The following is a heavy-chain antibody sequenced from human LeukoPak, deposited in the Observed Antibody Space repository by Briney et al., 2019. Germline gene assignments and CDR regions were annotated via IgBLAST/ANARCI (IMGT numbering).Heavy chain of an antibody. CDR3: ARVLGSGWFDP. Sequence: SETLSLTCTVSGGSISSSDYYWGWIRRPPWKGLEWIGSIYYSGYTYYSPSLKSRVTISVDTSKDQFSLRLISVTAADTAVNYCARVLGSGWFDPWGQGTLVTVSS. J-gene: IGHJ5*02. CDR2: IYYSGYT. CDR1: GGSISSSDYY. D-gene: IGHD2-15*01. V-gene: IGHV4-39*07.